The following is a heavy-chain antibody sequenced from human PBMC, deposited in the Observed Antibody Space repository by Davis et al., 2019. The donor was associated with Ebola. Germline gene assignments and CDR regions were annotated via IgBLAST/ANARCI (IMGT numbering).Heavy chain of an antibody. CDR2: IYYSGST. D-gene: IGHD2-8*01. V-gene: IGHV4-59*12. Sequence: MPSETLSLTCAVYGGSFSGYYWSWIRQPPGKGLEWIGYIYYSGSTNYNPSLKSRVTISVDTSKNQFSLKLSSVTAADTAVYYCARDLYGVVDPWGQGTLVTVSS. J-gene: IGHJ5*02. CDR3: ARDLYGVVDP. CDR1: GGSFSGYY.